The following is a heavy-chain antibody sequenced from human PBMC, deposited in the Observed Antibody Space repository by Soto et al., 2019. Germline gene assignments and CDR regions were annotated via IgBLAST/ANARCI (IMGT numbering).Heavy chain of an antibody. D-gene: IGHD2-2*01. Sequence: QVQLVQSGAEVKKPGASVKVYCKASGSTFTCYYMHWVRQAPGQGLEWMGWINPNSGGINYAKKFEGWVTMNRDTANSRAYMELSRLRSDDTAVYYWARRKQYCSSTICSQTNFDYWRQRTLVTASS. CDR3: ARRKQYCSSTICSQTNFDY. J-gene: IGHJ4*02. CDR2: INPNSGGI. CDR1: GSTFTCYY. V-gene: IGHV1-2*04.